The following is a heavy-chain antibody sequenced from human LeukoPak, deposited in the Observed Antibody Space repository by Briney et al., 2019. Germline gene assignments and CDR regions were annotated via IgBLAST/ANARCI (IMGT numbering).Heavy chain of an antibody. J-gene: IGHJ6*02. CDR3: ARDPDYDFWSGYTIYYYDGMDV. CDR1: GYTFTSYG. V-gene: IGHV1-18*01. D-gene: IGHD3-3*01. CDR2: ISAYNGNT. Sequence: ASVKVSCKASGYTFTSYGISWVRQAPGQGLEWMGWISAYNGNTNYAQKLQGRVTMTTDTSTSTAYMELRSLRSDDTAVYYCARDPDYDFWSGYTIYYYDGMDVWGQGTTVTVSS.